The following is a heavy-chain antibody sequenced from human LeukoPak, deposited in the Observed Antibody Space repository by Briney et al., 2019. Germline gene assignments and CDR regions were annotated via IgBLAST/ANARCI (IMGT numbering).Heavy chain of an antibody. V-gene: IGHV4-39*07. CDR3: ARGSYCSSTSCYSGWHY. CDR2: ISYSGST. J-gene: IGHJ4*02. CDR1: GGSISSSSYY. D-gene: IGHD2-2*02. Sequence: SETLSLTCTVSGGSISSSSYYWGWIRQPPGTGLEWIGSISYSGSTNYNPSLKSRVTISVDTSKNQFSLKLSSVTAADTAVYYCARGSYCSSTSCYSGWHYWGQGTLVTVSS.